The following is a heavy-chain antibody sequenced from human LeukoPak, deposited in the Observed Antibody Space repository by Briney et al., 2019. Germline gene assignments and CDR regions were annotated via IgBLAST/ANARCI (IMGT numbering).Heavy chain of an antibody. J-gene: IGHJ5*02. D-gene: IGHD6-19*01. V-gene: IGHV3-23*01. CDR1: GFTFSSYA. CDR3: ATDYSSDFFNWLDP. Sequence: PGGSLRLSCAASGFTFSSYAMSWVRQAPGKGLEWVSAISGSGGSTYYADSVKGRFTISRDNSKNTLYLQMNSLRDEDTAVYYCATDYSSDFFNWLDPWGQGTLVTVSS. CDR2: ISGSGGST.